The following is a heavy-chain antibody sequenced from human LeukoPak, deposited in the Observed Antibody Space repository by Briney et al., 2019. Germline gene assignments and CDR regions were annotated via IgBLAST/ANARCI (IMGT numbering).Heavy chain of an antibody. D-gene: IGHD5-24*01. CDR1: GYSFTSYW. J-gene: IGHJ6*04. CDR2: IYPGDPDT. V-gene: IGHV5-51*01. Sequence: GESLKISCKSSGYSFTSYWIGWVRQMPGKGLEWMGIIYPGDPDTRYSPSFQGQVTISADKSISTAYLQWSSLKASDTAMYYCARSASSDGYNYISGMDVWGKGTTVTVSS. CDR3: ARSASSDGYNYISGMDV.